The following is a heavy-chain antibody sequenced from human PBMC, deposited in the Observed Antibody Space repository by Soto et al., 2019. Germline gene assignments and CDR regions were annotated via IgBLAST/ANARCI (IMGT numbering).Heavy chain of an antibody. J-gene: IGHJ1*01. CDR2: ISVDGGST. D-gene: IGHD3-22*01. CDR1: GFTFSTYV. CDR3: AREDESSGHAGTFQH. V-gene: IGHV3-30*14. Sequence: QVQLVESGGGVVQPGRSLRLSCTASGFTFSTYVMHWVHQAPGEGLEWVAGISVDGGSTHYTDSVKGRFTISRDNAKNTLYLQMDSLTAEETTVYYCAREDESSGHAGTFQHWGQGTLVTVSS.